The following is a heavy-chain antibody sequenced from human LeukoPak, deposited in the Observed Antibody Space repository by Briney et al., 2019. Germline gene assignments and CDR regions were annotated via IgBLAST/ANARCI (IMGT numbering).Heavy chain of an antibody. Sequence: GGSLRLSCTASGFTINNNYMSWVRQAPGKGLEWVAIIYSDRSTYYPESVKGRFTISRDNAQNSMYLQMNSLRVEDTAVYYCTSWGDTTAEYFQRWGQGTLVTVSS. J-gene: IGHJ1*01. V-gene: IGHV3-66*01. D-gene: IGHD2-21*02. CDR1: GFTINNNY. CDR3: TSWGDTTAEYFQR. CDR2: IYSDRST.